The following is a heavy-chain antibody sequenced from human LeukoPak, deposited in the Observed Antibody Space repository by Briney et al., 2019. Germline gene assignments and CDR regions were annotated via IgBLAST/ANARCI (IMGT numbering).Heavy chain of an antibody. CDR2: IKSDGSST. CDR3: SRDSLSSCGGDCYSGLDV. V-gene: IGHV3-74*01. CDR1: GFTFSNYW. D-gene: IGHD2-21*02. J-gene: IGHJ6*02. Sequence: GGSLRLSCAASGFTFSNYWVHWVRQAPGEALMWVSRIKSDGSSTTYADSVKGRFTISRDNAKNTLYLQMNSLRAEDTAVYYCSRDSLSSCGGDCYSGLDVWGQGTTVTVSS.